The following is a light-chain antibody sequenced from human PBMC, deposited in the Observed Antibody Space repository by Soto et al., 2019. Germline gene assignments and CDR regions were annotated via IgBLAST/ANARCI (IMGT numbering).Light chain of an antibody. Sequence: EIVLTQSPGTLSLSPGERATLSCRASQSVSSSYLAWYQQKPGQAPRLLIYGACSRATGIPDRFSGSGSGTDFTLTISRLEPEDFVVYYCQQYGSSPPVTFGQGTKLEIK. CDR2: GAC. CDR1: QSVSSSY. J-gene: IGKJ2*01. CDR3: QQYGSSPPVT. V-gene: IGKV3-20*01.